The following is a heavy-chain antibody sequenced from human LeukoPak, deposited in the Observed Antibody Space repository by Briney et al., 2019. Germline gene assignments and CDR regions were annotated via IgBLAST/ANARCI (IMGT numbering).Heavy chain of an antibody. V-gene: IGHV4-39*07. CDR2: INHSGST. D-gene: IGHD6-13*01. J-gene: IGHJ4*02. Sequence: SETLSLTCTVSGGSIGSSSNYWGWIRQPPGKGLEWIGEINHSGSTNYNPSLKSRVTISVDTSKNQFSLKLSSVTAADTAVYYCARGRSSSWYGAAYFDYWGQGTLVTVSS. CDR1: GGSIGSSSNY. CDR3: ARGRSSSWYGAAYFDY.